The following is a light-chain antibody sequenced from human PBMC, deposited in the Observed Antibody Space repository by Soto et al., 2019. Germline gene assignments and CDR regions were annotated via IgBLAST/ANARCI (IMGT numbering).Light chain of an antibody. V-gene: IGKV2-28*01. CDR1: QSLLHSNGYNY. CDR2: LGS. J-gene: IGKJ4*01. CDR3: MQALQTPLT. Sequence: DLVMTPSPLSLPVTPGEPSSISCRSSQSLLHSNGYNYLDWYLQKPGQSPQLLIYLGSNRASGVPDRFSGSGSGTDFTLKISRVEAEDVGVYYCMQALQTPLTFGGGTKVDNK.